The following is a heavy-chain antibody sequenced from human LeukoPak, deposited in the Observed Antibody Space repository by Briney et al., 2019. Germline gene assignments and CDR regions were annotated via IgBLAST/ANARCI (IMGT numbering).Heavy chain of an antibody. D-gene: IGHD7-27*01. V-gene: IGHV3-21*01. J-gene: IGHJ3*02. Sequence: PGGSLRLSCAASGFTFSSYSMNWVRQAPGKGLEWVSSISSSSSYIYYADSVKGRFTISGDNAKNSLYLQMNSLRAEDTAVYYCASDLGDAFDIWGQGTMVTVSS. CDR3: ASDLGDAFDI. CDR1: GFTFSSYS. CDR2: ISSSSSYI.